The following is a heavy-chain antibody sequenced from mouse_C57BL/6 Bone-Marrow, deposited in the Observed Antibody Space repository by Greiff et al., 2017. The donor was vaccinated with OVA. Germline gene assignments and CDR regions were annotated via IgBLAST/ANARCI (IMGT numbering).Heavy chain of an antibody. Sequence: VQLQQSGPELVKPGASVKISCKASGYSFTGYYMNWVKQSPEKSLEWIGEINPSNGGTTYNQKFKAKATLTVDKSSSTAYMQLKSRTSEDSAVYYCARCYPVVSKCFDYWGQGTTLTVSS. CDR1: GYSFTGYY. J-gene: IGHJ2*01. D-gene: IGHD1-1*01. CDR2: INPSNGGT. CDR3: ARCYPVVSKCFDY. V-gene: IGHV1-42*01.